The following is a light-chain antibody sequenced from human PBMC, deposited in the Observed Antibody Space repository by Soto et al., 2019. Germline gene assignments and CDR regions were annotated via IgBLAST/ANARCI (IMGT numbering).Light chain of an antibody. J-gene: IGLJ2*01. CDR3: SSYAGSNNVV. V-gene: IGLV2-8*01. CDR1: SSDVGGYNY. CDR2: EVS. Sequence: QSALTQPPSASGSPGQSVTISCTGTSSDVGGYNYVSWYQQHPGKAPKLMIYEVSKRPSGVPDRFSGSKSGNMASLTVSGLQAEDEADYYCSSYAGSNNVVFGGGSKLTV.